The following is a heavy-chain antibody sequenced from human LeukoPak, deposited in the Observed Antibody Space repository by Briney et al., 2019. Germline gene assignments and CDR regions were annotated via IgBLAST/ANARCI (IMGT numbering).Heavy chain of an antibody. CDR3: ARGGDGYNAFNWFDP. V-gene: IGHV1-2*02. J-gene: IGHJ5*02. CDR1: GYTFTVYY. Sequence: ASVKVSCKASGYTFTVYYMHWVRQAPGQGLEWMGWINPNSGGTNYAQKFQGRVTMTRDTSISTAYMELSRLRSDDTAVYYCARGGDGYNAFNWFDPWGQGTLVTVSS. D-gene: IGHD5-24*01. CDR2: INPNSGGT.